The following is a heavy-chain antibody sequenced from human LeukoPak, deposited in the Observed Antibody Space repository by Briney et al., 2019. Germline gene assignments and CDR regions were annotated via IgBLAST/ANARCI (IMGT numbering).Heavy chain of an antibody. CDR1: GYTFTSYN. CDR3: ARDVEAAGYFDY. Sequence: SVKVSCKASGYTFTSYNMHWVRQAPGQGLEWMGIINPSGGSTSYAQKFQGRVTMTRDTSTSTVYMELSSLRSDDTAVYYCARDVEAAGYFDYWGQGTLVTVSS. V-gene: IGHV1-46*01. CDR2: INPSGGST. D-gene: IGHD6-13*01. J-gene: IGHJ4*02.